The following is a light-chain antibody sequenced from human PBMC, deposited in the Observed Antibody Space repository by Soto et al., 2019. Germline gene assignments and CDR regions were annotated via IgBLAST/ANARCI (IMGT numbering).Light chain of an antibody. CDR2: WAS. CDR1: QSVLYTSNNKNY. Sequence: DIVMTQSPDSLAVSLGERATINCKSSQSVLYTSNNKNYLAWYQKRPGQPPKLLIYWASTRESGVPDRFSGSGSGTDFTLTISSLQAEDVALYYCQQYYSTPTFGQGTKVDIK. J-gene: IGKJ1*01. CDR3: QQYYSTPT. V-gene: IGKV4-1*01.